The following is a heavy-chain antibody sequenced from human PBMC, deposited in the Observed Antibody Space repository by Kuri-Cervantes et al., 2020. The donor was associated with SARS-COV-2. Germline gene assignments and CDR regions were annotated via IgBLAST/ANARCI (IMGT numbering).Heavy chain of an antibody. V-gene: IGHV4-61*01. J-gene: IGHJ6*02. CDR3: ARGAATSYYYYGMDV. CDR2: IYYSGST. Sequence: SETLSLTCAVSGYSISSGYYWGWIRQPPGKGLEWIGYIYYSGSTNYNPSLKSRVTISVDTPKNQFSLNLTSMTAADTAVYYCARGAATSYYYYGMDVWGQGTTVTVSS. CDR1: GYSISSGYY. D-gene: IGHD2-15*01.